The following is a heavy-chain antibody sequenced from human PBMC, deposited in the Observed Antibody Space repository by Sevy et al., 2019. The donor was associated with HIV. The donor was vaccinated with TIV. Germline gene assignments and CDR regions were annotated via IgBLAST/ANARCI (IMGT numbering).Heavy chain of an antibody. V-gene: IGHV4-34*01. J-gene: IGHJ6*02. D-gene: IGHD3-3*01. CDR2: INHSGST. CDR1: GGSFSGYY. Sequence: SETLSLTCAVYGGSFSGYYWSWIRQTPGKGLEWIGEINHSGSTNYNPSLKSRVTISVDTSKNQFSLKLSSVTAADTAVYYCARGEDTYYDFWSGYQTYYYYGMDVWGQGTTVTVSS. CDR3: ARGEDTYYDFWSGYQTYYYYGMDV.